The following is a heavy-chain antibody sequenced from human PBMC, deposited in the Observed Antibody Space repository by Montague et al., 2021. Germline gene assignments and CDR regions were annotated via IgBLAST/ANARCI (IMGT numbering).Heavy chain of an antibody. CDR1: GGSFSGYY. CDR3: ARRGGTMVRGVKGYMDV. D-gene: IGHD3-10*01. V-gene: IGHV4-34*01. J-gene: IGHJ6*03. CDR2: INHSGST. Sequence: SETLSLTCAVYGGSFSGYYWSWIRQPPGKGLEWVGEINHSGSTNXNPSLKSRVTISVDTSKNQFSLKLSSVTAADTAVYYCARRGGTMVRGVKGYMDVWGKGTTVTVSS.